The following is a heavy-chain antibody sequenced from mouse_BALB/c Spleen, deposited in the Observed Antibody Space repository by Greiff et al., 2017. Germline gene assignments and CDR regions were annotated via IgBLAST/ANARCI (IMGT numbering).Heavy chain of an antibody. D-gene: IGHD1-1*01. CDR2: ISSGSSSI. Sequence: EVHLVESGGGLVQPGGSRKLSCAASGFTFSSYGMHWVRQAPEKGLEWVAYISSGSSSIYYAETVKGRFTISRDNPKNTLFLQMTSLRSEDTAMYYGARSESVVATRNFDVWGAGTTVTVSS. J-gene: IGHJ1*01. CDR3: ARSESVVATRNFDV. CDR1: GFTFSSYG. V-gene: IGHV5-17*02.